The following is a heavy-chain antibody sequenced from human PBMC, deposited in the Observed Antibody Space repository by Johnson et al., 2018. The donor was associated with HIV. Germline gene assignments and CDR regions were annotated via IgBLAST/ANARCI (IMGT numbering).Heavy chain of an antibody. V-gene: IGHV3-30*04. J-gene: IGHJ3*01. CDR2: ISFDGSNK. Sequence: QVRLVESGGGVVQPGGSLGLSCTASGFTFSRNAMHWVRQPPGKGLEWVAVISFDGSNKHYGDSLRGRFTISRDNSKNTLSLQMNSLTAEDTAIYYSSMGSLTDDSFSDWDQGTMVLVSS. D-gene: IGHD1-14*01. CDR1: GFTFSRNA. CDR3: SMGSLTDDSFSD.